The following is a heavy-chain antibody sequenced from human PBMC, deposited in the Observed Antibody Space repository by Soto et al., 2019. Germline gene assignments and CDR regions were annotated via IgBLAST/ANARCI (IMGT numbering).Heavy chain of an antibody. CDR1: GFTFSSYA. CDR3: ARVVRGIVVSPPDY. D-gene: IGHD3-22*01. Sequence: ESGGGVVQPGRSLRLSCAASGFTFSSYAMHWVRQAPGKGMEWVAVISYDGSNKYYADSVTGRFTISRDNSKNTLYLQMNSLRAEDTAVYYCARVVRGIVVSPPDYWGQGNLVTVSS. J-gene: IGHJ4*02. V-gene: IGHV3-30-3*01. CDR2: ISYDGSNK.